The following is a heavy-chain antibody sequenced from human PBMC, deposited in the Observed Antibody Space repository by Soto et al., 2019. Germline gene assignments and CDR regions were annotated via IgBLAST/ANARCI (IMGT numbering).Heavy chain of an antibody. CDR3: ARDQGDGWPMGPLGMDV. V-gene: IGHV4-30-4*01. CDR1: GGSISGGDYY. Sequence: PXETLSLTCAVAGGSISGGDYYWSWIRQPPGKGLEWIGYIYYSGSTYYNPSLKSRVTITVDTSKNQFSLKLSPVTAADTAVYYCARDQGDGWPMGPLGMDVWGQGTTVTVSS. CDR2: IYYSGST. D-gene: IGHD3-10*01. J-gene: IGHJ6*02.